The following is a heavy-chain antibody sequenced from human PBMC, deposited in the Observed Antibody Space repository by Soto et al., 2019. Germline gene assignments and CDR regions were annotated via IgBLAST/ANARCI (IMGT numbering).Heavy chain of an antibody. V-gene: IGHV3-30-3*01. J-gene: IGHJ6*02. CDR3: ARGTTTSAFSVMDV. D-gene: IGHD1-1*01. CDR2: ISYDGDNK. Sequence: QVQLVESGGGVVQPGRSLRLSCAASGFTFSYHALNWVRQAPGKGLEWVAVISYDGDNKYIAEAVKGRFNISRDNPKNTVSLQMNSLRTEDTAMYFCARGTTTSAFSVMDVWGQGTTVTVSS. CDR1: GFTFSYHA.